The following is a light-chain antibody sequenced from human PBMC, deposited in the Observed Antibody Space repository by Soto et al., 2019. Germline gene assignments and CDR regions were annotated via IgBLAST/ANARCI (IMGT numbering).Light chain of an antibody. CDR1: QSISSY. CDR2: AAS. Sequence: DIQMTQSPSSLSASVGDRVTITCRASQSISSYLNWYQQKPGKAPKLLIYAASSLQSGGPSRFSGSGSGTDFSLPISSLQPEDFATYYCQQSYSTPTVTFGQGTRLEIK. J-gene: IGKJ5*01. V-gene: IGKV1-39*01. CDR3: QQSYSTPTVT.